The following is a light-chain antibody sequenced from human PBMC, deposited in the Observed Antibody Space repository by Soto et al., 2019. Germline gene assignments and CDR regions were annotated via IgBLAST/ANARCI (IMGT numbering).Light chain of an antibody. J-gene: IGKJ5*01. CDR3: QQSEDFPLT. CDR2: DAS. CDR1: QDISNY. V-gene: IGKV1-33*01. Sequence: DIEMTQSPSSLSASVGDRVTITCQASQDISNYLNWYQQKTGRAPKLLIYDASSLESGVSSRFSGSGSGTHFTFTISSLQPDDIATYYCQQSEDFPLTFGQGTRLDIK.